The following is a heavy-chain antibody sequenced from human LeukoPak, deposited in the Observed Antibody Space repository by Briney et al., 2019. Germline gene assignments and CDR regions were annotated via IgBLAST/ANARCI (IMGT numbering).Heavy chain of an antibody. Sequence: GGSLRLSCAASGFTFSSYAMHWVRQAPGKGLEGVAVISYDGSNKYYADSVKGRFTISRDNSKNTLYLQMNSLRAEDTAVYYCARRRFDYWGQGTLVTVSS. J-gene: IGHJ4*02. V-gene: IGHV3-30*04. CDR3: ARRRFDY. CDR2: ISYDGSNK. CDR1: GFTFSSYA.